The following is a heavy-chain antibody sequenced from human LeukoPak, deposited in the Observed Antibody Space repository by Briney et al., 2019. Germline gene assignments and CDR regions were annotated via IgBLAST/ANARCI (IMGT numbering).Heavy chain of an antibody. J-gene: IGHJ5*02. D-gene: IGHD6-13*01. V-gene: IGHV1-69*05. CDR3: ARDKSSSWYVGNWFDP. CDR2: IIPIFGTA. Sequence: SVKVSCKASGGTFSSYAISWVRQAPGQGLEWMGGIIPIFGTANYAQKFQGRVTITTDESTSTAYMELSSLRSEDTAVYYCARDKSSSWYVGNWFDPWGQGTLVTVSS. CDR1: GGTFSSYA.